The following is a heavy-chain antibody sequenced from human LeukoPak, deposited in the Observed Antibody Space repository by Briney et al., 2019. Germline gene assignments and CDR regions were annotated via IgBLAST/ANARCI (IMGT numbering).Heavy chain of an antibody. D-gene: IGHD2-21*02. CDR1: GYAYTRYG. Sequence: ASVKVSCKTSGYAYTRYGTSCGPPATGHGLEWIGWISAYNGNRNSAQKFQGRVTMTTDTSTSTVYMELRSLRSDDTAVYYCARDGGGDSWGYFDCWGQRTLVTVSS. V-gene: IGHV1-18*01. CDR2: ISAYNGNR. J-gene: IGHJ4*02. CDR3: ARDGGGDSWGYFDC.